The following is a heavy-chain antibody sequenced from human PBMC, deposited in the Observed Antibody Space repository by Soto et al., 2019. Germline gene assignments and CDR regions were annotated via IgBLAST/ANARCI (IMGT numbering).Heavy chain of an antibody. J-gene: IGHJ6*03. CDR3: ARRSYYYGSGAPSRNYYYYMDV. V-gene: IGHV4-34*01. Sequence: QVQLQQWGAGLLKPSETLSLTCAVYGGSFSGYYWSWIRQPPGKGLEWIGEINHSGSTNYNPSLKSRVTISVDTAKSQFALKLSSVTAADTAVYYCARRSYYYGSGAPSRNYYYYMDVWGKGTTVTVSS. D-gene: IGHD3-10*01. CDR1: GGSFSGYY. CDR2: INHSGST.